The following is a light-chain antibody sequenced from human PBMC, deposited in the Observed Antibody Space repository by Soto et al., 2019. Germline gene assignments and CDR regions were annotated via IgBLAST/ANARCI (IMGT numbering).Light chain of an antibody. CDR3: KQDGSSPWK. Sequence: EIVLTQSPGTLSLSPGERATLSCRASQSVSSSYLAWYQQKPGQAPRLLIYGASSRATGIPDRFSGSGSGTDFTLTISRLEPEDFAVYYWKQDGSSPWKVGQGTKVDSK. J-gene: IGKJ1*01. V-gene: IGKV3-20*01. CDR1: QSVSSSY. CDR2: GAS.